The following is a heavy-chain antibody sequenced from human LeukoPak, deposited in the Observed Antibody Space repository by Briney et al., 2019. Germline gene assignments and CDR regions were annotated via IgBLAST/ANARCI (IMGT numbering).Heavy chain of an antibody. J-gene: IGHJ6*03. V-gene: IGHV1-2*02. CDR1: GYTFTGYY. CDR3: ARATYYDILTGYPPRPGYYYYYMDV. D-gene: IGHD3-9*01. CDR2: INPNSGGT. Sequence: ASVKVSCKASGYTFTGYYMHWVRQAPGQGLEWMGWINPNSGGTNYAQKFQGRVTMTRDTSISTAYMELRSLRSDDTAVYYCARATYYDILTGYPPRPGYYYYYMDVWGKGTTVTISS.